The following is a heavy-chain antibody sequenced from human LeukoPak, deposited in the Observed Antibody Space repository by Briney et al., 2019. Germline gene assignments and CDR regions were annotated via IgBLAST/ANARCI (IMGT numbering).Heavy chain of an antibody. V-gene: IGHV4-59*12. D-gene: IGHD2-15*01. Sequence: SETLSLTCTVSGVSISSYYWSWIRQPPGKGLEWIGYIYYRGSTNYNPSLKSRVTISVDTSKNQFSLKLSSVTAADTAVYYCARRNVVATPYYFDYWGQGTLVTVSS. CDR3: ARRNVVATPYYFDY. CDR2: IYYRGST. J-gene: IGHJ4*02. CDR1: GVSISSYY.